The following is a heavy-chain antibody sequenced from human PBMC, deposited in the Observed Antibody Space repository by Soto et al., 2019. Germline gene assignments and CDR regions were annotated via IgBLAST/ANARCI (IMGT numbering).Heavy chain of an antibody. Sequence: ASVKVSCKASGYTFTSYGISWVRQAPGQGLEWMGWISAYNGNTNYAQKLQGRVTMTTDTSTSTAYMELRSLRSDDTAVYYCARDSSGYSYGIDDYWGQGALVTVSS. J-gene: IGHJ4*02. CDR1: GYTFTSYG. V-gene: IGHV1-18*04. CDR2: ISAYNGNT. D-gene: IGHD5-18*01. CDR3: ARDSSGYSYGIDDY.